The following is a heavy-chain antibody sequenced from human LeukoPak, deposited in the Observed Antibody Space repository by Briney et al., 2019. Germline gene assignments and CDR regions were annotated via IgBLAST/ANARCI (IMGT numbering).Heavy chain of an antibody. Sequence: SETLSLTCTVSGGSISSGSYYWSWIRQPAGKGLEWIGRVYTSGSTNYNPSLKSRVTISVDTSKNQFSLKLSSVTAADTAVYYCAAGTAAPYYWGQGTLVTVSS. CDR2: VYTSGST. J-gene: IGHJ4*02. CDR1: GGSISSGSYY. CDR3: AAGTAAPYY. D-gene: IGHD2-2*01. V-gene: IGHV4-61*02.